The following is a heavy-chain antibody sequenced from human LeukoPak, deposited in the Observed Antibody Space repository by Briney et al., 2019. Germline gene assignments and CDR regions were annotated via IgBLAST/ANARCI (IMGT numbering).Heavy chain of an antibody. J-gene: IGHJ4*02. Sequence: GGSLRLSCAASGFTFSSYGMHWVRQAPGKGLEWVAFIRYDGNNKYYTDSVKGRFTISRDNSKNTLYLQMSSLRAEDTAVYYCARDSPPDYWGQGTLVTVSS. CDR1: GFTFSSYG. V-gene: IGHV3-30*02. CDR2: IRYDGNNK. CDR3: ARDSPPDY.